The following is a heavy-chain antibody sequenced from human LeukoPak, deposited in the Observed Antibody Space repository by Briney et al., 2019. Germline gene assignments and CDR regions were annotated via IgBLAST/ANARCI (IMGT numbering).Heavy chain of an antibody. CDR3: AGTTLGDDNWFDP. J-gene: IGHJ5*02. Sequence: SETLSLTCTVSGGSISSYYWSWIRQPPGKGLEWIGYIYYSGSTNYNPSLKSRVTISVDTSKNQFSLKLSSVTAADTAVYYCAGTTLGDDNWFDPWGQGTLVTVSS. CDR2: IYYSGST. V-gene: IGHV4-59*01. CDR1: GGSISSYY. D-gene: IGHD3-16*01.